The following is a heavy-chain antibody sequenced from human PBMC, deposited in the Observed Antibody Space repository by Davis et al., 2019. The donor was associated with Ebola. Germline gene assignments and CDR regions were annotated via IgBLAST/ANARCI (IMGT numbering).Heavy chain of an antibody. J-gene: IGHJ5*02. V-gene: IGHV1-69*13. CDR2: IIPNSGSA. CDR1: GYTFTGHY. D-gene: IGHD4-11*01. Sequence: AASVKVSCKASGYTFTGHYIQWVRQAPGQGLEWMGGIIPNSGSANYAQKFQGRVAITADESATSVYMELSSLRSEDTAMYYCVRDYSSRWYGWFDPWGQGTLVTVSS. CDR3: VRDYSSRWYGWFDP.